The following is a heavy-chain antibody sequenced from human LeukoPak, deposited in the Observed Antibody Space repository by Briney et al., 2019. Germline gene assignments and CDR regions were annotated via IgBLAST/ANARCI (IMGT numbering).Heavy chain of an antibody. CDR1: GGSFSSSIYY. CDR2: IYYSGST. J-gene: IGHJ4*02. V-gene: IGHV4-39*01. D-gene: IGHD5-18*01. Sequence: KPSETLSLTCTVSGGSFSSSIYYWGWIRQPPGKGLEWIGSIYYSGSTYYKSSLKSRVTISVDTSKNQFSLKLSSVTAADTAVYYCARHGEAVEPAMGYLDCWGQGTLVTVSS. CDR3: ARHGEAVEPAMGYLDC.